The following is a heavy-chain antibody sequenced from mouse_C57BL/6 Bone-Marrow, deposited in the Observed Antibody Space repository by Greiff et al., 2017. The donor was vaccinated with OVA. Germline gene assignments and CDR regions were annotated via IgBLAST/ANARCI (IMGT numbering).Heavy chain of an antibody. Sequence: DVQLQESVAELVRPGASVKLSCTASGFNIKNTYMHWVKQRPEQGLEWIGRIDPANGNTKYAPKFQGKATITADTSSNTAYLQLSSLTSEDTAIYYCAADYGSSYWYFDVWGTGTTVTVSS. CDR2: IDPANGNT. J-gene: IGHJ1*03. CDR1: GFNIKNTY. CDR3: AADYGSSYWYFDV. V-gene: IGHV14-3*01. D-gene: IGHD1-1*01.